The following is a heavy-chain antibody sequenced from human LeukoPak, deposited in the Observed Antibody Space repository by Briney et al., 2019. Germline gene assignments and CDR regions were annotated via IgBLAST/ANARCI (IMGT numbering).Heavy chain of an antibody. D-gene: IGHD1-26*01. V-gene: IGHV7-4-1*02. J-gene: IGHJ3*02. CDR2: INTGTGNP. CDR1: GYTFTSYA. Sequence: ASVKVSCKASGYTFTSYAMNWVRQAPGQGLEWMGWINTGTGNPTYVQGFTGRFVFSLDTSVSTAYLQISSLKAEDTAVYYCVSMGNAFDIWGQGTMVTVSS. CDR3: VSMGNAFDI.